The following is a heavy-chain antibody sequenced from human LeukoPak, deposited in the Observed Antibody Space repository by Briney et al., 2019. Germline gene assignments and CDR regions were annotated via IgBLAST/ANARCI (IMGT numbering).Heavy chain of an antibody. D-gene: IGHD1-26*01. CDR2: ISGSGGST. J-gene: IGHJ4*02. CDR3: AKKATSQLFGGPDY. CDR1: GFTFSSYA. V-gene: IGHV3-23*01. Sequence: GGSLRLSCEASGFTFSSYAMSWVRQAPGKVLERVSAISGSGGSTYYADSAKGRFTISRDNSKNTLYLQMNSLRAEDTAVYYCAKKATSQLFGGPDYWGQGTLVTVSS.